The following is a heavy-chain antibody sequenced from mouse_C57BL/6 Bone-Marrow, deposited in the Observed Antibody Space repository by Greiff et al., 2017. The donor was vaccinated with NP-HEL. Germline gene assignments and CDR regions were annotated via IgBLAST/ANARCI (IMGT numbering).Heavy chain of an antibody. CDR1: GYTFTSYW. CDR3: ARGGHRYFDV. V-gene: IGHV1-64*01. CDR2: IHPNSGST. J-gene: IGHJ1*03. Sequence: QVHVKQPGAELVKPGASVKLSCKASGYTFTSYWMHWVKQRPGQGLEWIGMIHPNSGSTNYNEKFKSKATLTVDKSSSTAYMQLSSLTSEDSAVYYCARGGHRYFDVWGTGTTVTVSS.